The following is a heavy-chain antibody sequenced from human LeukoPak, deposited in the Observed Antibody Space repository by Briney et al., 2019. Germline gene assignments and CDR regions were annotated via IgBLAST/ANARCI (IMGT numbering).Heavy chain of an antibody. J-gene: IGHJ4*02. CDR2: ISTYNGNT. CDR3: ARDLDDSGYAVLDY. V-gene: IGHV1-18*01. Sequence: ASVKVSCKASGYIFNRYAMNWVRQAPGQGLEWMGWISTYNGNTKYAQKFQGRVTMTTDTSTTTAYMELSRLRSDDTAVYYCARDLDDSGYAVLDYWGQGTLVTVSS. CDR1: GYIFNRYA. D-gene: IGHD5-12*01.